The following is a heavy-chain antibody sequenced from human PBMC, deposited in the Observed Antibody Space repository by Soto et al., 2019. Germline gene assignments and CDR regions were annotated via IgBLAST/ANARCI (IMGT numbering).Heavy chain of an antibody. J-gene: IGHJ4*02. Sequence: DVQLAESGGGLVKPGGSLRLSCAASGFSISSYSMNWVRQAPGKGLEWVSSISTSSHHSQYADSVRGRFTISRDNVQNSLYLQMHNLRDDDTDVYHCVPVLVAIAATGYWGQGTLVTVSS. CDR3: VPVLVAIAATGY. CDR1: GFSISSYS. V-gene: IGHV3-21*01. D-gene: IGHD2-15*01. CDR2: ISTSSHHS.